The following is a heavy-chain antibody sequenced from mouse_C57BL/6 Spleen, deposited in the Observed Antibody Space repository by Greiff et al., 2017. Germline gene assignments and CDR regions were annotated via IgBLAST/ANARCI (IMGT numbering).Heavy chain of an antibody. V-gene: IGHV1-69*01. Sequence: QVQLQQPGAELVMPGASVKLSCKASGYTFTSYWMHWVKQRPGQGLEWIGEIDPSDSYTNYNQKFKGKSTLTVDKSSSTAYMQLSSLTSEDSAVYYCASYGSSLFDDWGQGTTLTVSS. D-gene: IGHD1-1*01. CDR3: ASYGSSLFDD. CDR2: IDPSDSYT. CDR1: GYTFTSYW. J-gene: IGHJ2*01.